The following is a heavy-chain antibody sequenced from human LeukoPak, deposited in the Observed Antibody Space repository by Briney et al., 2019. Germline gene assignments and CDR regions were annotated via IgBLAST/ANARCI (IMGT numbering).Heavy chain of an antibody. D-gene: IGHD6-6*01. CDR1: GGSISSSNW. V-gene: IGHV4-4*02. J-gene: IGHJ6*03. CDR3: ARSHRARRDYYMDV. CDR2: IYHSGST. Sequence: SETLSLTCAVSGGSISSSNWWSWVRQPPGKGLEWIGEIYHSGSTNYNPSLKSRVTISVDKSKNQFSLKLSSVTAADTAVYYCARSHRARRDYYMDVWGKGTTVTVSS.